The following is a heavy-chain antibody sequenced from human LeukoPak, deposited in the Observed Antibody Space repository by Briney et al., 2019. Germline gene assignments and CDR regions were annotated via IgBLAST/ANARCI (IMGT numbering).Heavy chain of an antibody. V-gene: IGHV1-18*01. CDR3: AFGVIIHKFDY. Sequence: ASVKVSCKASGGTFSSYAISWVRQAPGQGLEWMGWISAYNGNTNYAQKLQGRVTMTTDTSTSTAYMELRSLRSDDTAVYYCAFGVIIHKFDYWGRGTLVTVSS. CDR2: ISAYNGNT. D-gene: IGHD3-10*01. CDR1: GGTFSSYA. J-gene: IGHJ4*02.